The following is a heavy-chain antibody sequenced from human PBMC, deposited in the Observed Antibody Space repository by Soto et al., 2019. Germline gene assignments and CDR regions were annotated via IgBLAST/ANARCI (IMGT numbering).Heavy chain of an antibody. D-gene: IGHD6-6*01. Sequence: EASVKVSCKASGYTFTSYAMHWVRQAPGQRLEWMGWINAGNGNTKYSQKFQGRVTITRDTSASTAYMELSSLRSEDTAVYYCAREFLAARPDSYYGMDVWGQGTTVTVSS. V-gene: IGHV1-3*01. CDR1: GYTFTSYA. CDR2: INAGNGNT. J-gene: IGHJ6*02. CDR3: AREFLAARPDSYYGMDV.